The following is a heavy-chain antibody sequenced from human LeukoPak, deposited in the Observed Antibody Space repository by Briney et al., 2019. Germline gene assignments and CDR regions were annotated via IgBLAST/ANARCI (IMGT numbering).Heavy chain of an antibody. J-gene: IGHJ4*02. Sequence: PSETLSLTCTVSGGSISSGGYYWSWIRQHPGKGLEWIGYIYYSGSTYYNPSLKSRVTISVDTSKNQFSLKLSSATAADTAVYYCAGSSGWYFRSFDYWGQGTLVTVSS. V-gene: IGHV4-31*03. CDR1: GGSISSGGYY. D-gene: IGHD6-19*01. CDR2: IYYSGST. CDR3: AGSSGWYFRSFDY.